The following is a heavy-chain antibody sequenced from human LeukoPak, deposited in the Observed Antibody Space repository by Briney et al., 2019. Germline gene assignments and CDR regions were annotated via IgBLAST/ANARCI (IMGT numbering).Heavy chain of an antibody. V-gene: IGHV3-11*01. Sequence: GGSLRLSCAASGFTFSDYYMSWIRQAPGKGLEWVSYISSSGSTIYYADSVKGRFTISRDNAKNSLYLQMNSLRAEDTAVYYCARVGPTNPLWFGELLLWYGMDVWGQGTTVTVSS. J-gene: IGHJ6*02. CDR2: ISSSGSTI. CDR1: GFTFSDYY. CDR3: ARVGPTNPLWFGELLLWYGMDV. D-gene: IGHD3-10*01.